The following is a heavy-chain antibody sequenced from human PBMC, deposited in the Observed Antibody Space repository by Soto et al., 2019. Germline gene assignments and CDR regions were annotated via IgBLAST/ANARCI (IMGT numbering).Heavy chain of an antibody. Sequence: GGSLRLSCVASGFTFSSYGMHWVRQAPGKGLEWVAIISYDGSNTYYADSVKGRFTISRDNSKNTVYLQMNSLRAEDTSVYYCAKEGGLSGSYYISSSYYFDYWGPGTLVTVSS. CDR1: GFTFSSYG. CDR3: AKEGGLSGSYYISSSYYFDY. V-gene: IGHV3-30*18. D-gene: IGHD1-26*01. CDR2: ISYDGSNT. J-gene: IGHJ4*02.